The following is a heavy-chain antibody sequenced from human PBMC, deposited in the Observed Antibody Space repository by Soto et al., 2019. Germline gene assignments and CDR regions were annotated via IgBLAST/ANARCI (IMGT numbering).Heavy chain of an antibody. CDR1: GYTLTELS. V-gene: IGHV1-24*01. CDR3: ATQAGMFGITFGGVIVPYSFDY. Sequence: GASVKVSCKVSGYTLTELSMHWVRQAPGKGLEWMGGSDPEDGETIYAQKIQGRVTMTEDTSTDTAYMELSSLSSEDTTVYYCATQAGMFGITFGGVIVPYSFDYWGQGTLVTVSS. J-gene: IGHJ4*02. D-gene: IGHD3-16*02. CDR2: SDPEDGET.